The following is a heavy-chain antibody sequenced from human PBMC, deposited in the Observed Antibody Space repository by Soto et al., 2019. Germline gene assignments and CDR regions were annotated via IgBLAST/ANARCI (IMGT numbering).Heavy chain of an antibody. Sequence: QLQLQESGPGLVKPSETLSLTCAVSGGSISSTNCYWGWIRQPPGKGLEWIGSIYYSGGTYYNRSLKSRATLSVDTSKSQFSLRLNSVTAADTAVYYCARHMERGGNDKSWLLPPDYWGQGTLVTVSS. J-gene: IGHJ4*02. V-gene: IGHV4-39*01. D-gene: IGHD2-15*01. CDR1: GGSISSTNCY. CDR2: IYYSGGT. CDR3: ARHMERGGNDKSWLLPPDY.